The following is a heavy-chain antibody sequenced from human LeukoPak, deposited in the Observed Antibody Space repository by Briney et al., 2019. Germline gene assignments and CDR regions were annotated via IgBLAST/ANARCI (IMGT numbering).Heavy chain of an antibody. J-gene: IGHJ1*01. CDR3: ARDTSAIAVAGTSN. CDR2: IYHSGST. V-gene: IGHV4-38-2*01. D-gene: IGHD6-19*01. CDR1: GSSISNSYY. Sequence: SETLSLTCAVSGSSISNSYYWVWIRQPPGKGLEWIGSIYHSGSTYYNPSLTSRVTISVDTSRNQFSLRLAPVTAADTAVYYCARDTSAIAVAGTSNWGQGTLVTVSS.